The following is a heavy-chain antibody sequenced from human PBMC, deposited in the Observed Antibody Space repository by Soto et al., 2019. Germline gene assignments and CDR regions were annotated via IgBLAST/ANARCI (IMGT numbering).Heavy chain of an antibody. CDR2: INAGNGNT. D-gene: IGHD3-3*01. Sequence: ASVKVSCKASGYTFTSYAMHWVRQAPGQRLKWMGWINAGNGNTKYSQKFQGGVTITRDTSASTAYMELSSLRSEDTAVYYCAREASAEMEWLLYPHGMDVWGQGTTVTVSS. V-gene: IGHV1-3*01. J-gene: IGHJ6*02. CDR3: AREASAEMEWLLYPHGMDV. CDR1: GYTFTSYA.